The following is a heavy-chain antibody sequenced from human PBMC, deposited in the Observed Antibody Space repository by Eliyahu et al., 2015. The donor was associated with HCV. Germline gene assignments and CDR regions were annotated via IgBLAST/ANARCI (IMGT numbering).Heavy chain of an antibody. CDR3: ASGGGGIAVAGTGGWFDP. J-gene: IGHJ5*02. V-gene: IGHV4-59*01. CDR1: GGSXTTYX. D-gene: IGHD6-19*01. CDR2: IHFXGST. Sequence: QVQLQESGPGLVEPSETLSLTCTVXGGSXTTYXWXWXRQPPGKGLEWVXDIHFXGSTNYXPSLKXRVTISVDTSKNQFSLNLTSVTAADTAVYYCASGGGGIAVAGTGGWFDPWGQGTLVTVSS.